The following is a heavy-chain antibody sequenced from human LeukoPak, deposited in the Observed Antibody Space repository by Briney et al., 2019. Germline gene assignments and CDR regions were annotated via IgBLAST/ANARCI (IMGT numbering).Heavy chain of an antibody. V-gene: IGHV4-61*02. D-gene: IGHD3-22*01. CDR2: MYTSGST. CDR3: ASNSYYYDSSGYIA. CDR1: GDSISSGSYY. Sequence: SETLSLTCTVSGDSISSGSYYWAWIRQPAGKGLEWIGRMYTSGSTDYNPSLKSRVTISVDTSKNQFSLKLSSVTAADTAVYYCASNSYYYDSSGYIAWGQGTLVTVSS. J-gene: IGHJ5*02.